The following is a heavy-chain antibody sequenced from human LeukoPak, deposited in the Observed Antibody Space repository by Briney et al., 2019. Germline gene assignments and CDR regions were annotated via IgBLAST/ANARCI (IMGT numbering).Heavy chain of an antibody. V-gene: IGHV4-59*01. CDR3: MRVGYGSGNPPGGFDI. CDR1: GDSINNYY. D-gene: IGHD3-10*01. CDR2: MSYTGSS. Sequence: PSETLSLTCTVSGDSINNYYWSWIRQTPEKGLEWIGYMSYTGSSDYGPSLKSRVTMSIDTSENQFSLRMTSVTAADTGVYYCMRVGYGSGNPPGGFDIWGQGTMVIVSS. J-gene: IGHJ3*02.